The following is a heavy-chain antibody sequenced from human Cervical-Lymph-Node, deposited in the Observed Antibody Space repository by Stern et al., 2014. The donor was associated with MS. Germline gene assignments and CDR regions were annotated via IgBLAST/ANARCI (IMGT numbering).Heavy chain of an antibody. D-gene: IGHD3-22*01. Sequence: VPLVESGAEVKKPGSSVKVSCKASGGTFSSYAISWVRQAPGQGLEWRGGIIAIFGTANYAQKFQGRVTITADESTSTAYMELSSLRSEDTAVYYCAREISSGYYLRGYYGMDVWGQGTTVTVSS. V-gene: IGHV1-69*01. CDR2: IIAIFGTA. CDR3: AREISSGYYLRGYYGMDV. J-gene: IGHJ6*02. CDR1: GGTFSSYA.